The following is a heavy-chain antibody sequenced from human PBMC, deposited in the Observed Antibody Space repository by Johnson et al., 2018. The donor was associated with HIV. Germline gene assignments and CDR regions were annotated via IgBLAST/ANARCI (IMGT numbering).Heavy chain of an antibody. CDR1: GFTFGDYA. CDR3: ATSLYYYDSSGFSFDAFDI. D-gene: IGHD3-22*01. Sequence: VQLVESGGGLVQPGRSLRLSCTASGFTFGDYAMSWVRQAPGKGLEWVGFIRRKAYGGTTEYAASVNGRFPISRDNSKNTLYLQMNSLRAEDTAVYYCATSLYYYDSSGFSFDAFDIWGQGTLVTVSS. V-gene: IGHV3-49*04. CDR2: IRRKAYGGTT. J-gene: IGHJ3*02.